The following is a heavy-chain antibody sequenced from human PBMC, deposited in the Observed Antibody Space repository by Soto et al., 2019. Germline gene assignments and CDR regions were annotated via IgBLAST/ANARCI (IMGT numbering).Heavy chain of an antibody. CDR2: ISYDGSNK. D-gene: IGHD2-2*01. J-gene: IGHJ6*02. Sequence: QVQLVESGGGVVQPGRSLRLSCAASGFTFSSYGMHWVRQAPGKGLEWVAVISYDGSNKYYADSVKGRFTISRDNSKNXLXRQMNSLRAEDTAVYYCAKDWGRLVPAAMREGGLDVWGQGTTVTVSS. CDR3: AKDWGRLVPAAMREGGLDV. V-gene: IGHV3-30*18. CDR1: GFTFSSYG.